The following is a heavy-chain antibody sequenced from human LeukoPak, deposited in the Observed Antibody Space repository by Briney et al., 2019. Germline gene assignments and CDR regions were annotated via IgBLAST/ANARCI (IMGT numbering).Heavy chain of an antibody. CDR3: ARGGGERGSYPNAFDI. CDR1: GYTFTSYG. D-gene: IGHD1-26*01. CDR2: ISAYNGNT. J-gene: IGHJ3*02. V-gene: IGHV1-18*01. Sequence: GASVKVSCKASGYTFTSYGISWVRQAPGQGLEWMGWISAYNGNTNYAQKLQGRVTMTTDTSTSTAYMELRSLRSDDTAVYYCARGGGERGSYPNAFDIWGQGAMVTVSS.